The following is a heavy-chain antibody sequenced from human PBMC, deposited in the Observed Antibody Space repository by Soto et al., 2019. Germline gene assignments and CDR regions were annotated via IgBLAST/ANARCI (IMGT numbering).Heavy chain of an antibody. CDR3: ARITYPSVRVDP. V-gene: IGHV2-5*02. D-gene: IGHD3-10*01. CDR1: GFSLTTIGMG. CDR2: IYWDDDK. J-gene: IGHJ5*02. Sequence: SGPTLVNPTQTLTLTCTFSGFSLTTIGMGTGWIRQPPGKALEWLAVIYWDDDKSYSPSLKTRLTITKDTSKNQVVLTMTNMDPVDTATYYCARITYPSVRVDPWGQGTPVTVSS.